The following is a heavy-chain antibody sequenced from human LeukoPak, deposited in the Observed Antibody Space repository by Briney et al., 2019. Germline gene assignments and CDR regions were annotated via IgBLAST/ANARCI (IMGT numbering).Heavy chain of an antibody. D-gene: IGHD5-24*01. CDR2: IIPIFGTA. J-gene: IGHJ5*02. CDR1: GGTFSSYA. Sequence: PVKVSCKASGGTFSSYAISWVRQAPGQGLEWMGGIIPIFGTANYAQKFQGRVTITADESTSTAYMELSSLRSEDTAVYYCASNVEMATMRGRWFDPWGQGTLVTVSS. V-gene: IGHV1-69*13. CDR3: ASNVEMATMRGRWFDP.